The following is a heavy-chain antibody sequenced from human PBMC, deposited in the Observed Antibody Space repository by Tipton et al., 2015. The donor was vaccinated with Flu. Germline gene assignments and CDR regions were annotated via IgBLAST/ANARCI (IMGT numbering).Heavy chain of an antibody. V-gene: IGHV4-59*08. CDR3: ARHSGSRSYPLDY. D-gene: IGHD3-10*01. CDR1: GGSISDYY. CDR2: SSGSSGHT. J-gene: IGHJ4*02. Sequence: TLSLTCTVSGGSISDYYWSWIRQPPGKGLVWIAYSSGSSGHTNYNPSLKSRGTISVDTSKNQFSLKLSSVTAADTAVYYCARHSGSRSYPLDYWGQGTLVTVSS.